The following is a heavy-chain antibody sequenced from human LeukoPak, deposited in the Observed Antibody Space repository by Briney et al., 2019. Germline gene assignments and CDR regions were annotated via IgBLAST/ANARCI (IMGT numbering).Heavy chain of an antibody. CDR1: GFTFSSYG. V-gene: IGHV3-33*01. J-gene: IGHJ4*02. D-gene: IGHD5-24*01. CDR2: IWYDGSNK. Sequence: GGSLRLSCSASGFTFSSYGRHWVRQAPGKGLEWVAVIWYDGSNKYYADSVKGRFTISRDNSKNTLYLQMNSLRAEDTAVYYCARPFGWRQFYYFDYWGQGTLVTVSS. CDR3: ARPFGWRQFYYFDY.